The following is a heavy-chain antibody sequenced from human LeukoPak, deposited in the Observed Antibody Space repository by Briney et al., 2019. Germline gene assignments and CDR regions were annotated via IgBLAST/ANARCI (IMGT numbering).Heavy chain of an antibody. D-gene: IGHD4-11*01. J-gene: IGHJ4*02. CDR1: GYTFSSNG. Sequence: ASVKVSCKASGYTFSSNGISWVRQAPGQALEWMGWISAYSGDTHYAQKVQGRVTMTTDTSTSTAYMELRSLRSDDTAVYYCARLADYTGLPIDYWGQGSLVIVSS. CDR3: ARLADYTGLPIDY. CDR2: ISAYSGDT. V-gene: IGHV1-18*01.